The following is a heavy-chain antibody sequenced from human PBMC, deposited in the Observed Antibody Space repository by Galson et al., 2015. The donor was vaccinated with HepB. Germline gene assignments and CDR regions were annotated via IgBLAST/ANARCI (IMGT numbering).Heavy chain of an antibody. CDR2: ISWNSGSI. D-gene: IGHD4-23*01. CDR1: GFTFDDYA. V-gene: IGHV3-9*01. Sequence: LRLSCAASGFTFDDYAMHWVRQAPGKGLEWVSGISWNSGSIGYADSVKGRFTISRDNAKNSLYLQINSLRAEDTALYYCAKDMRYGGKGVFDYWGQGTLVTVSS. J-gene: IGHJ4*02. CDR3: AKDMRYGGKGVFDY.